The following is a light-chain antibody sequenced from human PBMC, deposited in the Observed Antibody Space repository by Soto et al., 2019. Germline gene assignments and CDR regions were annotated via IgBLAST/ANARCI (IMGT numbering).Light chain of an antibody. CDR3: AAWDDSLNGHYV. CDR1: SSNIGSNT. J-gene: IGLJ1*01. Sequence: QSVLTQPPSASGTPGQRVTISCSGSSSNIGSNTVNWYQQLPGTAPKLLIYSNNQRPSGVPDRFSGSKSGTSASLAISGLQSEEEVDYYCAAWDDSLNGHYVFGTGTKVTVL. CDR2: SNN. V-gene: IGLV1-44*01.